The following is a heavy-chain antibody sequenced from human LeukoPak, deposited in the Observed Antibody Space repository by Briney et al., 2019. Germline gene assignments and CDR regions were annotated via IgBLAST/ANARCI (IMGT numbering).Heavy chain of an antibody. V-gene: IGHV1-69*13. J-gene: IGHJ5*02. CDR3: ARNLGEFLNWFDP. CDR2: IIPIFGTA. Sequence: ASVKVSCKASGGTFSSYDISWVRQAPGQGLEWRGGIIPIFGTANYAQKFQGRVTITADESTSTAYMELSRLRSEDTGVYYCARNLGEFLNWFDPWGQGTLVTVSS. CDR1: GGTFSSYD. D-gene: IGHD3-10*01.